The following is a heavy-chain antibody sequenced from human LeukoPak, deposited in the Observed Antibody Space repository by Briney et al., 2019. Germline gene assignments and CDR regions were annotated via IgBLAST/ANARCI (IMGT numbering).Heavy chain of an antibody. CDR1: GFTFSSYG. Sequence: PGGSLRLSCAASGFTFSSYGMQWVRQAPGKGLVWVSRINTDGTNTGYADSVKGRFTISRDNAKNTLYLQMNSLRAEDTAVYYCAREHTIAATGTHWFDPWGQGTLVTVSS. CDR3: AREHTIAATGTHWFDP. J-gene: IGHJ5*02. D-gene: IGHD6-13*01. CDR2: INTDGTNT. V-gene: IGHV3-74*01.